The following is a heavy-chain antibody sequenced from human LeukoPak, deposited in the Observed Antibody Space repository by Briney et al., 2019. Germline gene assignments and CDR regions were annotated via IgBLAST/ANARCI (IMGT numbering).Heavy chain of an antibody. V-gene: IGHV1-69*01. CDR2: IIPTFGTA. D-gene: IGHD3-3*01. Sequence: SVKVSCKASGGTFSSYAISWVRQAPGQGLEWMGGIIPTFGTANYAQKFQGRVTITADESTSTAYMELSSPRSEDTAVYYCVRDIRFLEWPPGYWGQGTLVTVSS. CDR1: GGTFSSYA. CDR3: VRDIRFLEWPPGY. J-gene: IGHJ4*02.